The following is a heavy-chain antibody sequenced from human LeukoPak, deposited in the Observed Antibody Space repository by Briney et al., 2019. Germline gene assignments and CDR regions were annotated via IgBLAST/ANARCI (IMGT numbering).Heavy chain of an antibody. CDR1: GESFSGYY. CDR3: ARRRYFDY. Sequence: PSETLSLTCAVYGESFSGYYWSWIRQPPGKGLEWIGEINQSGSTNYNPSLKSRVTISVDTSKNQFSLKLDSVTAADTAVYYCARRRYFDYWGQGTLVTVSS. CDR2: INQSGST. J-gene: IGHJ4*02. V-gene: IGHV4-34*01.